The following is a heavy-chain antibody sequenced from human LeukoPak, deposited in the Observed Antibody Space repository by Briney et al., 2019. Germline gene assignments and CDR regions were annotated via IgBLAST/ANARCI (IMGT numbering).Heavy chain of an antibody. CDR1: GGSISSGGYF. Sequence: SETLYLTCTVSGGSISSGGYFWSWIRQHPGKGLEWIGYIHYSESTYSNPSLKSRVTISVDTSKNQFSLKMSSVTAADTAVYYCARDGCSGCSCYPGWFDPWGQGTLVTL. CDR2: IHYSEST. J-gene: IGHJ5*02. V-gene: IGHV4-31*03. CDR3: ARDGCSGCSCYPGWFDP. D-gene: IGHD2-15*01.